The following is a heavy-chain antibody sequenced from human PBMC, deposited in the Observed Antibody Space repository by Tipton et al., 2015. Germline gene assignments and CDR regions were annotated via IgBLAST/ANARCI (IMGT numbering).Heavy chain of an antibody. CDR3: AKGSRTVYGVITARCFDY. D-gene: IGHD3-3*01. J-gene: IGHJ4*02. V-gene: IGHV3-23*01. CDR2: INASGGSS. CDR1: GFTFSNFG. Sequence: SLRLSCVTSGFTFSNFGMTWVRQALGKGLEWVSDINASGGSSHFADSVKSRFTISRDTSKNTLYLQINSLTAEDTAVYYCAKGSRTVYGVITARCFDYWGQGPLVIVSS.